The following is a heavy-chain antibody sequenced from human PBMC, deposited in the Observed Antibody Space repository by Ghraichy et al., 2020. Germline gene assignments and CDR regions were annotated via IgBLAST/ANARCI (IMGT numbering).Heavy chain of an antibody. Sequence: SGPTLVKPTQTLTLTCTFSGFSLSTSGVGVGWIRQPPGKALEWLALIYWNDDKRYSPSLKSRLTITKDTSKNQVVLTMTNMDPVDTATYYCARDSSGYYRDAFDIWGQGTMVTVSS. CDR1: GFSLSTSGVG. CDR3: ARDSSGYYRDAFDI. V-gene: IGHV2-5*01. D-gene: IGHD3-22*01. CDR2: IYWNDDK. J-gene: IGHJ3*02.